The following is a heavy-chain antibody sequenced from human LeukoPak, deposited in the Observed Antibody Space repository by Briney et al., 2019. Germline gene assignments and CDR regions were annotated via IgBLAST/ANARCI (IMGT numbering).Heavy chain of an antibody. CDR3: ARDLGSGSSLSFDY. J-gene: IGHJ4*02. CDR2: IVPLFGPP. D-gene: IGHD1-26*01. Sequence: GASVKVSRKTSGGTFSSFAINWVRHAPGQGLEWLGGIVPLFGPPNYAQKFQGRVTITADKSTSTAYMELSSLRSEDTAVYYCARDLGSGSSLSFDYWGQGTLVTVSS. V-gene: IGHV1-69*06. CDR1: GGTFSSFA.